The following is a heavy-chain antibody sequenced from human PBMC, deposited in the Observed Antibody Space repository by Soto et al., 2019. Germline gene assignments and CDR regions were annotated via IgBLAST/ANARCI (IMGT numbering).Heavy chain of an antibody. Sequence: GGSLRLSCATSGFTFSAYTMACVRQGPGGGLEWIASNSGAGPPTFYAGSVKGRFTITRDKAKQSLYLQMNSMRDDDSAVYYCARDRFYSESSGYYFVYYFENLGRRPLVTVS. CDR3: ARDRFYSESSGYYFVYYFEN. CDR2: NSGAGPPT. D-gene: IGHD3-22*01. CDR1: GFTFSAYT. V-gene: IGHV3-48*02. J-gene: IGHJ4*02.